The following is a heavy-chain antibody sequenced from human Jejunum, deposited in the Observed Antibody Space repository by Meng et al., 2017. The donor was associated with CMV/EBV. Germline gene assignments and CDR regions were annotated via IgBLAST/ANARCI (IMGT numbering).Heavy chain of an antibody. D-gene: IGHD2-2*01. J-gene: IGHJ4*02. CDR1: GFVFNSYA. Sequence: SGFVFNSYAMHWVRQAPGKGLEWVAFIRSDGSNQYYVNSVKGHFTISRDLSTNTLYLQMSSLRAEDTAVYYCAKASSPPKFHIDHWGQGTLVTVSS. CDR2: IRSDGSNQ. V-gene: IGHV3-30*02. CDR3: AKASSPPKFHIDH.